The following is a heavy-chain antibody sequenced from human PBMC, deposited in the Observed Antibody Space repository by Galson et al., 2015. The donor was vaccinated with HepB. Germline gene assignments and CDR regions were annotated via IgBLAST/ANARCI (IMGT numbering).Heavy chain of an antibody. CDR3: ARDPTYYDFWSGMGVGY. CDR1: GGTFSSYA. D-gene: IGHD3-3*01. Sequence: SVKVSCKASGGTFSSYAISWVRQAPGQGLEWMGRIIPILGIANYAQKFQGRVTITADKSTSTAYMELSSLRSEDTAVYYCARDPTYYDFWSGMGVGYWGRGTLVTVSS. CDR2: IIPILGIA. V-gene: IGHV1-69*04. J-gene: IGHJ4*02.